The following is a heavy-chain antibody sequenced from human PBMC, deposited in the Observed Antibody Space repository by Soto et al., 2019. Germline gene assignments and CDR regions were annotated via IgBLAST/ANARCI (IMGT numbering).Heavy chain of an antibody. V-gene: IGHV1-46*01. CDR3: ARENSSSSYYYGMDV. Sequence: ASVKVSCKASGYTFTSYYMHWVLQAPGQGLEWMGIINPSGGSTSYAQKFQGRVTMTRDTSTSTVCMELSSLRSEDTAVYYCARENSSSSYYYGMDVWGQGTTVTVSS. D-gene: IGHD6-6*01. CDR1: GYTFTSYY. J-gene: IGHJ6*02. CDR2: INPSGGST.